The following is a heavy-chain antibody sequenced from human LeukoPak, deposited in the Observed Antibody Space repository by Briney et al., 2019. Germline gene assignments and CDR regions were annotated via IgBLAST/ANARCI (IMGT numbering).Heavy chain of an antibody. V-gene: IGHV3-7*03. J-gene: IGHJ4*02. CDR3: ATDLYYGDSRY. CDR1: GFTFSSYW. D-gene: IGHD4-17*01. CDR2: IKQDGSEK. Sequence: GGSLRLSCAASGFTFSSYWMSWVRQAPGKGLEWVANIKQDGSEKYYVDSVKGRFTISRDNAKNSLYLQMNSPRAEDTAVYYCATDLYYGDSRYWGQGTLVTVSS.